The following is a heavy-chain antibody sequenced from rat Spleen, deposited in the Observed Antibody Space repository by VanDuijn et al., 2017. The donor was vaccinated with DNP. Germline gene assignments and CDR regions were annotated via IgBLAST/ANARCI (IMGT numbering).Heavy chain of an antibody. Sequence: EVQLQESGPGLVKPSQSLSLTCSVTGYSITRSYRWNWIRKFPGNKLEWMGYINSAGNTHYNPSLKSRISITRDTSKNQFFLQVNSVTTEDTATYYCARWKIGPHYFDYWGQGVMVTVSS. V-gene: IGHV3-3*01. J-gene: IGHJ2*01. CDR1: GYSITRSYR. D-gene: IGHD1-5*01. CDR2: INSAGNT. CDR3: ARWKIGPHYFDY.